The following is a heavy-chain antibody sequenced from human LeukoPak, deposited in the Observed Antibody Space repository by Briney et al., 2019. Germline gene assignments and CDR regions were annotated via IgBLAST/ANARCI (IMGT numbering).Heavy chain of an antibody. CDR3: ARDDAYYYYGMDV. Sequence: SVKVSCKASGGTFISYAISWVRQAPGQGLEWMGRIIPILGIANYAQKFQGRVTITADKSTSTAYMELSSLRSEDTAVYYCARDDAYYYYGMDVWGQGTTVTVSS. J-gene: IGHJ6*02. CDR2: IIPILGIA. CDR1: GGTFISYA. V-gene: IGHV1-69*04.